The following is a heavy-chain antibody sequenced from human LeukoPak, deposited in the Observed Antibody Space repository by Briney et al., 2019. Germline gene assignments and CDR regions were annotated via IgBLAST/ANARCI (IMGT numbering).Heavy chain of an antibody. J-gene: IGHJ4*02. D-gene: IGHD5-24*01. CDR3: TYEEMATITY. CDR2: IRSKANTYAT. Sequence: GGSLSLSCAASGFTFSGSAMHWVRQASGKGLEWVGRIRSKANTYATAYAASVKGRFTISRDDSKNTAYLQMNSLKTEDTAVYYCTYEEMATITYWGQGTLVTVSS. CDR1: GFTFSGSA. V-gene: IGHV3-73*01.